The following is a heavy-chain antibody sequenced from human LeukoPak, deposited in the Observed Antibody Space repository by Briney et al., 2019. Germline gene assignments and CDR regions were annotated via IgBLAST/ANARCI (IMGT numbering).Heavy chain of an antibody. Sequence: SETLSLTCTVSGGSISNYYWSWIRLPPGKGLEWIGYIYYTGATYYNPSLKSRVTISLDTSKNRFSLKLSSVTAADAAVYYCASAGYSYGTGYYFDYWGQGALVTVSS. V-gene: IGHV4-59*01. J-gene: IGHJ4*02. CDR2: IYYTGAT. CDR3: ASAGYSYGTGYYFDY. D-gene: IGHD5-18*01. CDR1: GGSISNYY.